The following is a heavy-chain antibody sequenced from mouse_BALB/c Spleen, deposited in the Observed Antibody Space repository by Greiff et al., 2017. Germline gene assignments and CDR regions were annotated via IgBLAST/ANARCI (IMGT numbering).Heavy chain of an antibody. CDR1: GFNIKDTY. CDR3: ARDGSSSYAMDY. Sequence: VQLQQSGAELVKPGASVKLSCTASGFNIKDTYMHWVKQRPEQGLEWLGRIDPANGNTKYDPKFQGKATITADTSSNTAYLQLSSLTTEDTAVYYCARDGSSSYAMDYWGQGTSVTVSS. CDR2: IDPANGNT. V-gene: IGHV14-3*02. J-gene: IGHJ4*01. D-gene: IGHD1-1*01.